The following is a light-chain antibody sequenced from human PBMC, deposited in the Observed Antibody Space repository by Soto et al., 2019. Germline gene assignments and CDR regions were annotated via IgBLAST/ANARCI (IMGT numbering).Light chain of an antibody. CDR1: QSVSSY. J-gene: IGKJ4*01. V-gene: IGKV3-11*01. CDR2: DAS. Sequence: ETALTQSPATLSSSPGERATLSCRASQSVSSYFAWYQQKPGQAPRLLIYDASNRATDIPARFSGSGSGPDVTLTISSLEPGDFAVYYCQQRRNWPLTFGGGTKVEIK. CDR3: QQRRNWPLT.